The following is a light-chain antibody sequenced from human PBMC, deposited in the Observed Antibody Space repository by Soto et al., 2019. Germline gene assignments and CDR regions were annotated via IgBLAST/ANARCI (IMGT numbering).Light chain of an antibody. CDR1: SSNIGNNYV. CDR2: GNS. CDR3: PSYDSSLSGYV. V-gene: IGLV1-40*01. J-gene: IGLJ1*01. Sequence: VLTQSPSVSAAPGQKVTISCSGSSSNIGNNYVSWYQQLPGTAPKLLIYGNSNRPSGVPDRFSGSKSGTSASLAITGLQAEDEADYYCPSYDSSLSGYVLGTGTKVTVL.